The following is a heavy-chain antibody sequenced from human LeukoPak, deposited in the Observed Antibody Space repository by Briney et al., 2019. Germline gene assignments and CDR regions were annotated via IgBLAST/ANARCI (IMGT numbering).Heavy chain of an antibody. CDR1: GGSFSGYY. Sequence: SETLSPTCAVYGGSFSGYYWSWIRQPPGKGLEWIGEINHSGSTNYNPSLKSRVTISVDTSKNQFSLKLSSVTAADTAVYYCARGGPYCSGGSCYWTDWGQGTLVTVSS. CDR3: ARGGPYCSGGSCYWTD. CDR2: INHSGST. J-gene: IGHJ4*02. D-gene: IGHD2-15*01. V-gene: IGHV4-34*01.